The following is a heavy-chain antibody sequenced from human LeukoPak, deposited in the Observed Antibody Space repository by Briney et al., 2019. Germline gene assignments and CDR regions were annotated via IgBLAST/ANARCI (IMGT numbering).Heavy chain of an antibody. V-gene: IGHV1-2*02. Sequence: ASVKVSCKPSGYSFTGYYMHWMRQAPGQGLEWMGWINLNSGDTNYAEKFQGRATMTRDTSISTAYVELSRLRYDDTAVYYCASWAGGNAPVASFDYWGQ. J-gene: IGHJ4*02. CDR3: ASWAGGNAPVASFDY. D-gene: IGHD1-14*01. CDR2: INLNSGDT. CDR1: GYSFTGYY.